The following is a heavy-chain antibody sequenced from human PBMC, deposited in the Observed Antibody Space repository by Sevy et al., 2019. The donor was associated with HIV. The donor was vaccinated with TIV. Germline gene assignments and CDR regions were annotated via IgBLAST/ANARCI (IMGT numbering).Heavy chain of an antibody. Sequence: SLRLSCAASGFTFDDYAMHWVRQAPGKGLEWVSGISWNSGSIGYADSVKGRFTISRDNAKNSLYLQMNSLRAEDTALYYCAKDISYGGRGRVRGGDAFDIWGQGTMVTVSS. D-gene: IGHD3-16*01. CDR3: AKDISYGGRGRVRGGDAFDI. CDR1: GFTFDDYA. J-gene: IGHJ3*02. V-gene: IGHV3-9*01. CDR2: ISWNSGSI.